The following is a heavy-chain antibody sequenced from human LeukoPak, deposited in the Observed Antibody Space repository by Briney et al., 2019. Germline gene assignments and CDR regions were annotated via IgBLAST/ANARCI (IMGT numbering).Heavy chain of an antibody. J-gene: IGHJ4*02. CDR2: ISYDGGNK. D-gene: IGHD3-22*01. CDR1: GFTFSNYD. Sequence: AGRSLRLSCAASGFTFSNYDMHWVRQAPGKGLEWVAFISYDGGNKYYTDSVKGRFTISRDNAKNSLYLQMNSLRAEDTAVYYCARSGLIPEYYYDSSGYPTYFDYWGQGTLVTVSS. CDR3: ARSGLIPEYYYDSSGYPTYFDY. V-gene: IGHV3-30*03.